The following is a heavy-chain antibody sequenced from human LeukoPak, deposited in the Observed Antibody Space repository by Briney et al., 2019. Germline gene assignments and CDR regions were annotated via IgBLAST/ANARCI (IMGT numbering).Heavy chain of an antibody. CDR2: ISISGSTV. V-gene: IGHV3-48*03. CDR3: VRDRFDYALDY. Sequence: GGSLRLSCVTSGFTFFTHPMNWVRQAPGKGLERVSYISISGSTVYYADSVRGRFTISRDNAKNSVYLQMDSLRADDTAVYYCVRDRFDYALDYWGQGALVTVSS. J-gene: IGHJ4*02. CDR1: GFTFFTHP. D-gene: IGHD4-17*01.